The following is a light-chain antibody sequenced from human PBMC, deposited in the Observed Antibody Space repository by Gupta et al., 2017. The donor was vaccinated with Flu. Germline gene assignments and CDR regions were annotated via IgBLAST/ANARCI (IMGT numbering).Light chain of an antibody. V-gene: IGKV2-30*01. Sequence: VTLLHPSSISCSTSHGRVYKYGNTYLNWFQQRPGQSPRRLIHQASCRESGVPYRFSGSGSGTDFTLKISRVEAEDVGVYYCKQSEHCPWAFGQGTKVEIK. CDR1: HGRVYKYGNTY. J-gene: IGKJ1*01. CDR2: QAS. CDR3: KQSEHCPWA.